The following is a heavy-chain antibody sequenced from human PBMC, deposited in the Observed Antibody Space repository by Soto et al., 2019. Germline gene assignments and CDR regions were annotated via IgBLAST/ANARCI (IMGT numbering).Heavy chain of an antibody. D-gene: IGHD2-2*01. CDR3: SSSTRDAFDI. Sequence: QVQLQESGPGLVKPSGTLSLTCAVSSGSISSNNWWSWVRQPPGKGLEWIGEIYHRESTNCNPFLKGRVTISVDVSKNLFSLKLSSVTAADTAVYYCSSSTRDAFDIWGQGTIVTVSS. V-gene: IGHV4-4*02. CDR2: IYHREST. J-gene: IGHJ3*02. CDR1: SGSISSNNW.